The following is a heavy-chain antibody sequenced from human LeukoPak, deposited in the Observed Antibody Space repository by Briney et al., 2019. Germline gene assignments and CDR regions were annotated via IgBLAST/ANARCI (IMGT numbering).Heavy chain of an antibody. D-gene: IGHD3-10*01. CDR1: GFTFSSYE. V-gene: IGHV3-48*03. Sequence: GGSLRLSCAASGFTFSSYEMNWVRQAPGKGLEWVSYISSSAGTIYYADSVKGRFTISRDNAKNSLYLQLNSLRAEDTALYYCARDTHYYGSGSPAFDLWGRGTMVTVSS. CDR2: ISSSAGTI. J-gene: IGHJ3*01. CDR3: ARDTHYYGSGSPAFDL.